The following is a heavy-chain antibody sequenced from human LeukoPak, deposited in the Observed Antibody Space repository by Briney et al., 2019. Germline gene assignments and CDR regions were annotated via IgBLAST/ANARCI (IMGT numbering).Heavy chain of an antibody. CDR1: EFTFSSYW. V-gene: IGHV3-7*01. J-gene: IGHJ4*02. CDR2: IKQGGSEN. CDR3: ARANNSSWHN. D-gene: IGHD6-13*01. Sequence: GGSLRLSCVVSEFTFSSYWMSWVRQTPGKGLEWAANIKQGGSENYYVDSVKGRFTISRDNAKNSLYLQMNNLRAEDTAVYYCARANNSSWHNWGQGTLVTVSS.